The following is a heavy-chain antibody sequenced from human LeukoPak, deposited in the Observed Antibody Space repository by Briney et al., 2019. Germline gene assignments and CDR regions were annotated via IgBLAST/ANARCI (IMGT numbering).Heavy chain of an antibody. V-gene: IGHV5-51*01. CDR2: IYPGDSDT. Sequence: GESLKISCKGSGYSFTSYWIGWVRQLPGKGLEWMGIIYPGDSDTRYSPSFQGQVTISADKSISTAYLQWSSLKASDTAMYYCASCGRDNDYYYGMDVWGQGTTVTVSS. CDR3: ASCGRDNDYYYGMDV. CDR1: GYSFTSYW. J-gene: IGHJ6*02. D-gene: IGHD1-1*01.